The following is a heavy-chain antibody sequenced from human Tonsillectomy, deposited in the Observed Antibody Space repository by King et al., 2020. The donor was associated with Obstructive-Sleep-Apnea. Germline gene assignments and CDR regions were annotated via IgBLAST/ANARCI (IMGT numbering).Heavy chain of an antibody. J-gene: IGHJ4*02. CDR3: ARERRRLFGDFLVDY. V-gene: IGHV3-30*07. Sequence: VQLVESGGGVVQPGGSLRLSCAASGIVFRDYGIHWVRQAPGKGLEWVGVISYDGVNVYYGDSVKGRFTISRDNSKNTAYVEMNSLRAEDTAVYYCARERRRLFGDFLVDYWGQGTLVTVSS. CDR2: ISYDGVNV. D-gene: IGHD4-17*01. CDR1: GIVFRDYG.